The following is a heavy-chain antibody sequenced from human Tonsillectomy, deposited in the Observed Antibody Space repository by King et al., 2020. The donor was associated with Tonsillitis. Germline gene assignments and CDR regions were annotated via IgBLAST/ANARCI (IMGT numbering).Heavy chain of an antibody. Sequence: QLVQSGAEVKKPGASMKVSCKPSGYTFTDYYIQWVRQAPGQGPEWMGWINPDSGTTDYAQKFQGRVTMTRDTSITTAYMELSSLRSDDTAVYYCARRSYDSIGFYYHFFQHWGQGTLVTVSS. V-gene: IGHV1-2*02. D-gene: IGHD3-22*01. CDR1: GYTFTDYY. J-gene: IGHJ1*01. CDR2: INPDSGTT. CDR3: ARRSYDSIGFYYHFFQH.